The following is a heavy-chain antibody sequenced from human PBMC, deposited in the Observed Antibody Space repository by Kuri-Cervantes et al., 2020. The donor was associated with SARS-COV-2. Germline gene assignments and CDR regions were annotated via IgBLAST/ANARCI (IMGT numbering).Heavy chain of an antibody. V-gene: IGHV3-30*02. D-gene: IGHD2-2*01. Sequence: GGSLRLSCAASGFTFSSYGMHWVRQAPGKGLEWVAFIRYDGSNKYYADSVKGRFTISRDNSKNTLYLQMNSLRAEDTAVYYCARVIVVVPAAVGAGWYFDLWGRGTLVTVSS. J-gene: IGHJ2*01. CDR3: ARVIVVVPAAVGAGWYFDL. CDR2: IRYDGSNK. CDR1: GFTFSSYG.